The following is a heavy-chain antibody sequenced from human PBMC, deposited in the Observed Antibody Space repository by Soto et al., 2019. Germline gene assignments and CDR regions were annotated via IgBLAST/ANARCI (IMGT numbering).Heavy chain of an antibody. V-gene: IGHV2-26*01. Sequence: QVTLKESGPVLMKPTETLTLTCSVSGFSLTNGRMGVSWIRQPPGKALEWLAHFFSDAERSYSTSMQSRLNMYQDSSGSQVVLTMTNMAPADTAPYFCARMDGYYNYYRFDVWGHGIPVTLSS. CDR3: ARMDGYYNYYRFDV. J-gene: IGHJ6*02. CDR1: GFSLTNGRMG. CDR2: FFSDAER.